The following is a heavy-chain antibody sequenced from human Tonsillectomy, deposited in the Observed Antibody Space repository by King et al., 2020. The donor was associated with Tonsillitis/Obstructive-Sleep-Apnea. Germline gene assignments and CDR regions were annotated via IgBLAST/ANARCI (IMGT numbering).Heavy chain of an antibody. D-gene: IGHD3-16*02. CDR1: GFTFTNAW. Sequence: VQLVESGGGLVKPGGSLILSCAVSGFTFTNAWMSWVRQAPGKGLEWVGRIKRKTDGGTTDYAAPVKGRFTISRDDSKNTLFLQMNSLKTEDTAVYYCSASWGDYIRYNYRLDYFDYWGQGTQVTVSS. V-gene: IGHV3-15*01. CDR3: SASWGDYIRYNYRLDYFDY. J-gene: IGHJ4*02. CDR2: IKRKTDGGTT.